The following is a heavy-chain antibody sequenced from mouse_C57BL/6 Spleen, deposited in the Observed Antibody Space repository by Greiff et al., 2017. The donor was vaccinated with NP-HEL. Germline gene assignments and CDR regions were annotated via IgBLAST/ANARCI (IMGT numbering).Heavy chain of an antibody. J-gene: IGHJ2*01. CDR2: INYDGSST. V-gene: IGHV5-16*01. CDR1: GFTFSDYY. Sequence: EVNVVESEGGLVQPGSSMKLSCTASGFTFSDYYMAWVRQVPEKGLEWVANINYDGSSTYYLDSLKSRFIISRDNAKNILYLQMSSLKSEDTATYYCARVGDYGSLDYWGQGTTLTVSS. CDR3: ARVGDYGSLDY. D-gene: IGHD2-4*01.